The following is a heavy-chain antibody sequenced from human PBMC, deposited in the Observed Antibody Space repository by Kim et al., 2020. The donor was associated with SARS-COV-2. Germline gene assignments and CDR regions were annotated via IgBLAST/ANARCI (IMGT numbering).Heavy chain of an antibody. CDR1: GGSISSYY. V-gene: IGHV4-59*13. CDR2: IYYSGST. J-gene: IGHJ6*02. Sequence: SETLSLTCTVSGGSISSYYWSWIRQPPGKGLEWIGYIYYSGSTNYNPSLKSRVTISVDTSKNQFSLKLSSVTAADTAVYYCARDFRRVDCSSTSCYYYYGMDVWGQGTTVTVSS. CDR3: ARDFRRVDCSSTSCYYYYGMDV. D-gene: IGHD2-2*01.